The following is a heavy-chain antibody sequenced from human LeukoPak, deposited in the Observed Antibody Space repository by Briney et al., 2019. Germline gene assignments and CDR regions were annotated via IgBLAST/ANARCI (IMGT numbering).Heavy chain of an antibody. J-gene: IGHJ6*02. D-gene: IGHD3-9*01. V-gene: IGHV3-30*02. CDR2: IRYDGSNK. CDR3: ARPRSYYDILTGYPHNYGMDV. CDR1: GFTFSSYG. Sequence: GGSLRLSCAASGFTFSSYGMHWVRQAPGKGLEWVAFIRYDGSNKYYADSVKGRFTISRDNSKNTLYLQMNNLRAEDTAVYYCARPRSYYDILTGYPHNYGMDVWGQGTTVTVSS.